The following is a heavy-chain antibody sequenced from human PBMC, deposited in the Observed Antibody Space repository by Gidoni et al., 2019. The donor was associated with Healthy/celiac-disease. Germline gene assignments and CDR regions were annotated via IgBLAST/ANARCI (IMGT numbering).Heavy chain of an antibody. J-gene: IGHJ3*02. V-gene: IGHV3-23*01. CDR3: AKGLGAFDI. D-gene: IGHD3-10*01. CDR1: GFTFSSYA. CDR2: MSGSCSST. Sequence: EVQLLESGGGLVQPGGSLRLSCAASGFTFSSYAMSWVRQAPGKGLEWVSAMSGSCSSTYYADAVKGRFTITRDNSKNTLYLQMNSLRAEDTAVYYCAKGLGAFDIWGQGTMVTVSS.